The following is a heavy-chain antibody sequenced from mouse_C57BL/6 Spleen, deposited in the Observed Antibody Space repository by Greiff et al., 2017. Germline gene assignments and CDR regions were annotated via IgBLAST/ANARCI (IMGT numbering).Heavy chain of an antibody. CDR3: AREGNYRYYAMDY. CDR2: ISYDGSN. J-gene: IGHJ4*01. CDR1: GYSITSGYY. Sequence: EVKLMESGPGLVKPSPSLSLTCSVSGYSITSGYYWYWIRQFPGNKLEWMGYISYDGSNNYNPSLKNLISITRDTSKNQFFLKLNSVTTEDTATYYCAREGNYRYYAMDYWGQGTSVTVSS. D-gene: IGHD2-1*01. V-gene: IGHV3-6*01.